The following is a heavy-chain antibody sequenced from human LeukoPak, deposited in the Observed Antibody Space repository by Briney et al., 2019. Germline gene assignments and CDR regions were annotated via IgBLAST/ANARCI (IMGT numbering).Heavy chain of an antibody. V-gene: IGHV3-53*01. J-gene: IGHJ4*02. CDR2: FYRGDST. Sequence: GGSLRLSCAASGFTVSSSYMYWVRQAPGKGLEWVSFFYRGDSTYYAESVRGRFTISRDNSKNTLYLLMNSLIPEDTAVYYCAREVVSTPSYFDSWGQGTLVTVSS. CDR1: GFTVSSSY. D-gene: IGHD2-15*01. CDR3: AREVVSTPSYFDS.